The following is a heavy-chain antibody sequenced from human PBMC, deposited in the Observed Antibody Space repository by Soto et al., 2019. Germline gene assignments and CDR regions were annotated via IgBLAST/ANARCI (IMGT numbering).Heavy chain of an antibody. V-gene: IGHV4-39*01. Sequence: SETLSLTCTVSGGSISSSSYYWGWIRQPPGKGLEWIGSIYYSGSTYYNPSLKSRVTISVDTSKNQFSLKLSSVTAADTAVYYCARSYSSSSPIDYWAQGTLVTVSS. CDR1: GGSISSSSYY. CDR2: IYYSGST. D-gene: IGHD6-6*01. CDR3: ARSYSSSSPIDY. J-gene: IGHJ4*02.